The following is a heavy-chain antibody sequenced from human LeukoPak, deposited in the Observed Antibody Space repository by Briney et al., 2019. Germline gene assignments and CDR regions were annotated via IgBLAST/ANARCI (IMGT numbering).Heavy chain of an antibody. CDR2: ISYDGSNK. V-gene: IGHV3-30-3*01. D-gene: IGHD2-2*01. CDR3: ARDLYCSSTSCQPSFDY. J-gene: IGHJ4*02. Sequence: GGSLRLSCAASGFTFSSYAMHWVRQAPGKGLEWVAVISYDGSNKYYADSVKGRFTISRDNSKNTLYLQMNNLRAEDTAVYYCARDLYCSSTSCQPSFDYWGQGTLVTVSS. CDR1: GFTFSSYA.